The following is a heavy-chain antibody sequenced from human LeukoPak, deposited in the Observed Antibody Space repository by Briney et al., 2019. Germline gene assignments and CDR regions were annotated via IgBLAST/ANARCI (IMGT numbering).Heavy chain of an antibody. CDR2: MYDSGST. D-gene: IGHD1-26*01. CDR3: ASHSGSFSLYAFDI. V-gene: IGHV4-59*12. J-gene: IGHJ3*02. CDR1: GGSITSSY. Sequence: SETLSLTCTVSGGSITSSYSSWIRQPPGKGLEWIGNMYDSGSTDYNPSLKSRVTISLDTSKNQISLRLNSVTAADTAVYYCASHSGSFSLYAFDIWGQGTMVTVSS.